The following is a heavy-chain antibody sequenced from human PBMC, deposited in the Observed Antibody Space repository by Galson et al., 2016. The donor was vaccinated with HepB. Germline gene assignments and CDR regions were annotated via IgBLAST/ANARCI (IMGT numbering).Heavy chain of an antibody. Sequence: SLRLSCAASGFTFSGSAMHWVRQASGKGREWIGRLRTQANSYATTYVGSVKGRFTISRDDSKNTAYLQMNSLKTEDTAVYYCTTPHYDFWRGYSDYWGQGTLVTVSS. J-gene: IGHJ4*02. CDR1: GFTFSGSA. CDR3: TTPHYDFWRGYSDY. CDR2: LRTQANSYAT. V-gene: IGHV3-73*01. D-gene: IGHD3-3*01.